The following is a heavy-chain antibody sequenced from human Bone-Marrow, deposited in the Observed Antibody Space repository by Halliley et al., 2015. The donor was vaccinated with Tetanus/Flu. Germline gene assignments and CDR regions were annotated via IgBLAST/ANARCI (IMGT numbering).Heavy chain of an antibody. CDR2: ISYMGGT. V-gene: IGHV4-30-4*07. CDR3: ARSGWLRSGASDY. J-gene: IGHJ4*02. D-gene: IGHD5-12*01. Sequence: LEWIGLISYMGGTYYNPSLKGRVLISLDTSKSQFSLKLDSVTAADPSVYYCARSGWLRSGASDYWGQGTLVPVPS.